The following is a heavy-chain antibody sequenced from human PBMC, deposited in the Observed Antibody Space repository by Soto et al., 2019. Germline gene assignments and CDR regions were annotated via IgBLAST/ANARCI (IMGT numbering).Heavy chain of an antibody. CDR2: IYYSGST. V-gene: IGHV4-39*07. J-gene: IGHJ5*02. CDR3: AREEIGVVPAAINWFDT. Sequence: SETLSLTCTVSGGSISSSSYYWGWIRQPPGKGLEWIGSIYYSGSTYYNPSLKSRVTISVDTSKNQFSLKLSSVTAADTAVYYCAREEIGVVPAAINWFDTWGQGTLVTVSS. CDR1: GGSISSSSYY. D-gene: IGHD2-2*01.